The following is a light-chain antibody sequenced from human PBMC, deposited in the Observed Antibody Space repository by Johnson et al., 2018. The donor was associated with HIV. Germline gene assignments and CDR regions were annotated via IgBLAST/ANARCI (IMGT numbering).Light chain of an antibody. CDR1: SSNIGNNY. CDR2: ENN. J-gene: IGLJ1*01. CDR3: GTGDSSLSAGHV. V-gene: IGLV1-51*02. Sequence: QSVLTQPPSVSAAPGQKVTISCSGSSSNIGNNYVSWYQQLPGTAPKLLIYENNKRPSGIPDRFSGSKSGTSATLGITGLQTGDEADYYCGTGDSSLSAGHVFGSGTKATVL.